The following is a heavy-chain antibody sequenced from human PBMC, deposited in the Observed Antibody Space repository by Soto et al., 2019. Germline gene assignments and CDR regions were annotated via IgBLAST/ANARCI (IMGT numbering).Heavy chain of an antibody. CDR2: INPKSGGT. V-gene: IGHV1-2*04. J-gene: IGHJ6*02. Sequence: GASVKVSCKASGYSFTNYQIHWVRQAPGQRLEWLGRINPKSGGTSTAQKFQGWVTMTTDTSISTAYMELTRLTSDDTAIYYCARGDSTDCSNGVCSFYYNHDMDVWGQGTTVTVSS. D-gene: IGHD2-8*01. CDR3: ARGDSTDCSNGVCSFYYNHDMDV. CDR1: GYSFTNYQ.